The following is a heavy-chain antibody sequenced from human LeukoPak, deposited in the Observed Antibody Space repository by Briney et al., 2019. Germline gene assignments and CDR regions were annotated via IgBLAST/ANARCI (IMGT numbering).Heavy chain of an antibody. Sequence: PSETLSLTCAVYGGSFSGYYWSWIRQPPGKGLEWIGEINHSGSTNYNPSLKSRVTISVDTSKNQFSLKLSSVTAADTAVYYCARGRSSSWYPFDYWGQGTLVTVSS. CDR1: GGSFSGYY. J-gene: IGHJ4*02. CDR2: INHSGST. D-gene: IGHD6-13*01. V-gene: IGHV4-34*01. CDR3: ARGRSSSWYPFDY.